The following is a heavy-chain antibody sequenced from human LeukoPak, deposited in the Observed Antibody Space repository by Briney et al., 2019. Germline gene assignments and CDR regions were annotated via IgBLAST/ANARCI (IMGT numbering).Heavy chain of an antibody. CDR3: ARAWGTRYCTDDVGNTQEYFHH. D-gene: IGHD2-8*01. CDR1: GYTFTSYD. J-gene: IGHJ1*01. CDR2: MNPNSGNT. V-gene: IGHV1-8*01. Sequence: ASVKVSCKASGYTFTSYDINWVRQATGQGLEWMGWMNPNSGNTGYAQKFQGRVTMTRNTSISTAYMELSSLRSEDTAVYYCARAWGTRYCTDDVGNTQEYFHHWGQGTLVTVSS.